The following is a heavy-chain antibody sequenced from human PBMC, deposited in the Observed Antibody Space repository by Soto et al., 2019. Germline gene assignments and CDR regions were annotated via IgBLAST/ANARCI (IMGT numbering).Heavy chain of an antibody. D-gene: IGHD1-7*01. V-gene: IGHV3-23*01. J-gene: IGHJ4*02. Sequence: EVQLLESGGGLVQPGGSLRLSCAASGFTFSSYAMSWVRQAPGKGLEWVSAISGSGGSTYYADSVKGRFTISRDNSKNTLYLQMNSLRAEDPAVYYCARTSKHWNSHFDYWGQGTLVTVSS. CDR3: ARTSKHWNSHFDY. CDR1: GFTFSSYA. CDR2: ISGSGGST.